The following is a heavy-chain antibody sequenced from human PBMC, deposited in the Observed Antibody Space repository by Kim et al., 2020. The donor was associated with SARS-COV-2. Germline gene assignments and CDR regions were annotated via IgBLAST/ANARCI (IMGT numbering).Heavy chain of an antibody. Sequence: SETLSLTCTVSGGSVSSGSYYWSWIRQPPGKGLEWIGYIYYSGSTNYNPSLKSRVTISVDTSKNQFSLKLSSVTAADTAVYYCARDKALTYYYDSSGYY. CDR1: GGSVSSGSYY. D-gene: IGHD3-22*01. CDR3: ARDKALTYYYDSSGYY. CDR2: IYYSGST. V-gene: IGHV4-61*01. J-gene: IGHJ6*01.